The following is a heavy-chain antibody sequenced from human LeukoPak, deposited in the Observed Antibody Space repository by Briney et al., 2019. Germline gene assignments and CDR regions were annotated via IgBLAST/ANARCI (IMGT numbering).Heavy chain of an antibody. Sequence: PSETLSLTCSVFGGSISSSYWNWIRQSPGKGLEWLGYIYNSGGTNYNPSLKGRVTLSIDTSKNQFSLRLTSVTAADTAVYYCARDSIYATNYFDPWGQGTLVTVSS. CDR2: IYNSGGT. CDR3: ARDSIYATNYFDP. V-gene: IGHV4-59*01. D-gene: IGHD2-21*01. CDR1: GGSISSSY. J-gene: IGHJ5*02.